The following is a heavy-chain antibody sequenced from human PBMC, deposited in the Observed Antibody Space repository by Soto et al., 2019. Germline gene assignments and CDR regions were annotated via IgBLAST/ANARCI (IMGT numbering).Heavy chain of an antibody. CDR1: GGSISSYY. V-gene: IGHV4-59*01. CDR3: ARAPSAAGYDY. Sequence: SETLSLTCTVSGGSISSYYWSWIRQPPGKGLEWIGYIYYSGSTNYNPSLKSRVTISVDTSKNQFSLKLSSVTAADTAVYYCARAPSAAGYDYWGQGTLVTVSS. D-gene: IGHD6-13*01. J-gene: IGHJ4*02. CDR2: IYYSGST.